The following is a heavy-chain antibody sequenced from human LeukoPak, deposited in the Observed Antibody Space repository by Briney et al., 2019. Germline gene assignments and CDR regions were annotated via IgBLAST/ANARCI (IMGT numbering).Heavy chain of an antibody. D-gene: IGHD3-3*01. CDR2: ISSSTSSI. CDR3: ARGNYDFWSGYSDY. Sequence: PGGSLRLSCAASGFTFSTYSMNWVRQAPGKGLEWVSSISSSTSSIYYADSVKGRFTISRDNAKNSLYLLMNSLRAEDTALYYCARGNYDFWSGYSDYWGQGTLVTVSS. V-gene: IGHV3-21*01. CDR1: GFTFSTYS. J-gene: IGHJ4*02.